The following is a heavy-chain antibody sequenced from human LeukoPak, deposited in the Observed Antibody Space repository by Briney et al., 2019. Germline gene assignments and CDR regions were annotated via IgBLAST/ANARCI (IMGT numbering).Heavy chain of an antibody. V-gene: IGHV3-7*01. CDR2: IKQDGSEK. J-gene: IGHJ5*02. D-gene: IGHD2-15*01. Sequence: PGGSLRLSCAASGFTFSSYWMSWVRQAPGKGLEWVANIKQDGSEKYYVDSVKGRFTISRDNAKNSLYLQMNSLRAEGTAVYYCARDCSDFGDNWFDPWGQGTLVTDSS. CDR3: ARDCSDFGDNWFDP. CDR1: GFTFSSYW.